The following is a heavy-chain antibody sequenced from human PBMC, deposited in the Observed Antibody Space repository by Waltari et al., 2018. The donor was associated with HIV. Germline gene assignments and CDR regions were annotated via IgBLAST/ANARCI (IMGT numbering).Heavy chain of an antibody. CDR2: ISWNSGSI. V-gene: IGHV3-9*01. J-gene: IGHJ4*02. Sequence: EVQLVESGGGLVQPGRSLSLSCAASGFPFADYALHWVRQAPGKGLEWVSGISWNSGSIGYADSVKGRFTISRDNAKNSLYLQMNSLRAEDTALYYCAKDDAAQQLPDYWGQGTLVTVSS. CDR1: GFPFADYA. D-gene: IGHD6-13*01. CDR3: AKDDAAQQLPDY.